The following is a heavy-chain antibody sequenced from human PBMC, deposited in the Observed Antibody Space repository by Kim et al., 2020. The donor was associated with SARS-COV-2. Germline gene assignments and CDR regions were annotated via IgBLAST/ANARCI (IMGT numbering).Heavy chain of an antibody. CDR1: GFTFSSYW. CDR3: AREKNFVVVPAATNWFDP. D-gene: IGHD2-2*01. CDR2: IKQDGSEK. Sequence: GGSLRLSCAASGFTFSSYWMSWVRQAPGKGLEWVANIKQDGSEKYYVDSVKGRFTISRDNAKNSLYLQMNSLRAEDTAVYYCAREKNFVVVPAATNWFDPWGQGTLVTVSS. V-gene: IGHV3-7*01. J-gene: IGHJ5*02.